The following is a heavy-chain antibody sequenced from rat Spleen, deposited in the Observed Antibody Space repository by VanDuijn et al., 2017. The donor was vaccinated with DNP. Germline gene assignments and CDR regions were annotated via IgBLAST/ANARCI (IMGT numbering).Heavy chain of an antibody. D-gene: IGHD1-10*01. CDR3: TRLDLNNYYFDY. J-gene: IGHJ2*01. V-gene: IGHV5-7*01. CDR2: IIYDGSST. Sequence: EVQLVESGGGLVQPGRSLKLSCVASAFTYTYYVIAWVRQAPKKGLEWVATIIYDGSSTYYRDSVKGRFTISRDNAKSTLYLQMNSLRSEDTATYYCTRLDLNNYYFDYWGQGVMVTVSS. CDR1: AFTYTYYV.